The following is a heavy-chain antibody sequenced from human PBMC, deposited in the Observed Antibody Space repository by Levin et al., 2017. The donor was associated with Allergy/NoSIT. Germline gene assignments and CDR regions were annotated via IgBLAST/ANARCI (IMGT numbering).Heavy chain of an antibody. CDR1: GFPFSNYP. CDR2: ISSNGAST. J-gene: IGHJ4*02. D-gene: IGHD2-15*01. CDR3: VKRVVGYCSGGSCPYYDY. V-gene: IGHV3-64D*06. Sequence: GGSLRLSCSASGFPFSNYPMHWVRQAPGKGLEYVSGISSNGASTFYADSVKGTFTISRDNSKNTLYLQMSSLRAEDTAVYYCVKRVVGYCSGGSCPYYDYWGQGTLVTVSS.